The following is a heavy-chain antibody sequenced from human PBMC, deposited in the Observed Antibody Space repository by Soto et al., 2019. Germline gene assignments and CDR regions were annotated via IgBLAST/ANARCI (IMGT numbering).Heavy chain of an antibody. V-gene: IGHV4-31*03. D-gene: IGHD3-16*02. J-gene: IGHJ2*01. CDR2: IYYIGTS. CDR1: GASISSGGYY. Sequence: QVQLQESGPGLVKPSQTLSLTCTVSGASISSGGYYWGWIRQHPGKGLEWIGFIYYIGTSYYNPSIESRITLSVDTSKNHFSLNLTSVTAADTAVYYCARVLRDVLSDRYYWYFELWGRGTLVTVSS. CDR3: ARVLRDVLSDRYYWYFEL.